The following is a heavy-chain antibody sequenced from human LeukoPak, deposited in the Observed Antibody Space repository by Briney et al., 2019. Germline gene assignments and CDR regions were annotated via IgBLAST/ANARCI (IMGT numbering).Heavy chain of an antibody. D-gene: IGHD6-19*01. CDR1: GGSISSYY. V-gene: IGHV4-59*01. CDR2: IYYSGST. J-gene: IGHJ4*02. CDR3: ARGDIAVAGTFGY. Sequence: SENLSLTCTVSGGSISSYYWSWIRQPPGKGLEWIGYIYYSGSTNYNPSLKSRVTISVDTSKNQFSLKLSSVTAADTAVYYCARGDIAVAGTFGYWGQGTLVTVSS.